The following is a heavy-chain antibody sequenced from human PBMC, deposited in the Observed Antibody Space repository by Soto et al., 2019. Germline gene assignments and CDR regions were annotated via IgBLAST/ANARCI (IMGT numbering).Heavy chain of an antibody. CDR3: TRGHSSGYYSGWFDP. V-gene: IGHV3-49*04. J-gene: IGHJ5*02. CDR2: IRSKAYGGTT. D-gene: IGHD3-22*01. CDR1: GFTFGDYA. Sequence: GGSLRLSCTASGFTFGDYAMSWVRQAPGKGLEWVGFIRSKAYGGTTEYAASVKGRFTISRDDSKSIAYLQMNSLKTEDTAVYYCTRGHSSGYYSGWFDPWSQGTLVTVSS.